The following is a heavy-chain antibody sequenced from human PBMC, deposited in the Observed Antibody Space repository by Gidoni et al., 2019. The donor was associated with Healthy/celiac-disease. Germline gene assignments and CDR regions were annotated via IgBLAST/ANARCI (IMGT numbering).Heavy chain of an antibody. Sequence: QVQLQESGPGLAKPSETLSLTCTVPGGSISSSYWHWNRQPPGKGLEWIGYIYYSGSTNYNPSLKSRVTISVDTSKNQFSLKLSSVTAADTAVYYCARYAPSNCSGGSCYSNQYYYYYGMDVWGQGTTVTVSS. CDR3: ARYAPSNCSGGSCYSNQYYYYYGMDV. D-gene: IGHD2-15*01. CDR2: IYYSGST. J-gene: IGHJ6*02. V-gene: IGHV4-59*08. CDR1: GGSISSSY.